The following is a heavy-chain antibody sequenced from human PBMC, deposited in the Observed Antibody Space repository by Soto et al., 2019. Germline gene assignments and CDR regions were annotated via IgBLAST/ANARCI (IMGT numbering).Heavy chain of an antibody. CDR3: ARDVVGKVDTAMDD. CDR2: IIPIFGTA. D-gene: IGHD5-18*01. CDR1: GGTFSSYA. V-gene: IGHV1-69*13. Sequence: GASVKVSCKASGGTFSSYAISWVRQAPGQGLEWMGGIIPIFGTANYAQKFQGRVTITADESTSTAYMELSSLRSEDTAVYYCARDVVGKVDTAMDDWGQGTLVTVSS. J-gene: IGHJ4*02.